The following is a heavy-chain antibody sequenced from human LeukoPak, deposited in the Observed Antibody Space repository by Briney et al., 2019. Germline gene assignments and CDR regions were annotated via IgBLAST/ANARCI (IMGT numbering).Heavy chain of an antibody. D-gene: IGHD3-22*01. V-gene: IGHV3-30*18. J-gene: IGHJ5*02. Sequence: PGGSLRLSCAASGFTFSSYGMHWVRQAPGKGLEWVAVISYDGSNKYYADSVKGRFTISRDNSKNTLCLQMNSLRAEDTAVYYCAKDHRNYYDSSGPLGTWGQGTLVTVSS. CDR2: ISYDGSNK. CDR3: AKDHRNYYDSSGPLGT. CDR1: GFTFSSYG.